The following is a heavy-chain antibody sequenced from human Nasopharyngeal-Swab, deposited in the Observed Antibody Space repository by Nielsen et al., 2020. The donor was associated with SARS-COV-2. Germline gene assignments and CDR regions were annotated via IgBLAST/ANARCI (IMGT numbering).Heavy chain of an antibody. CDR2: INHSGST. V-gene: IGHV4-34*01. J-gene: IGHJ4*02. Sequence: SETLSLTCAVYGGSFSGYYWSWIRQPPGKGLEWIGEINHSGSTNYNPSLKSRVTISVDTSKNQFSLKLCSVTAADTAVYYCARGARMVTIFGVVIRGTFDYWGQGTLVTVSS. CDR3: ARGARMVTIFGVVIRGTFDY. D-gene: IGHD3-3*01. CDR1: GGSFSGYY.